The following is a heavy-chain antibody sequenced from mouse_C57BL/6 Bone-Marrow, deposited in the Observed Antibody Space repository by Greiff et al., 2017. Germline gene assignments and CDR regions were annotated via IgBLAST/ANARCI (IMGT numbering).Heavy chain of an antibody. CDR2: ISSGGDYI. D-gene: IGHD1-3*01. CDR1: GFTFSSYA. J-gene: IGHJ3*01. Sequence: EVHLVESGAGLVKPGGSLKLSCAASGFTFSSYAMSWVRQTPEKRLEWVAYISSGGDYIYYADTVKGRFTISRDNARNTLYLQMSSLKSEDTAMYYCTRDIDGSFAYWGQGTLVTVSA. CDR3: TRDIDGSFAY. V-gene: IGHV5-9-1*02.